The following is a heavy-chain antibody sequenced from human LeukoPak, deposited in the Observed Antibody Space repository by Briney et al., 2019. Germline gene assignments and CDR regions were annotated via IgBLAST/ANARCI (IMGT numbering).Heavy chain of an antibody. Sequence: SETLSLTCTVSGGSISSYYWSWIRQPAGKGLEWIGRIYTSGSTNYNPSLKSRVTMSVDTSKNQFSLKLSSVTAADTAVYYCARDRGVNTIFGVVRDAFDIWGQGTMDTVSS. CDR1: GGSISSYY. CDR3: ARDRGVNTIFGVVRDAFDI. J-gene: IGHJ3*02. CDR2: IYTSGST. V-gene: IGHV4-4*07. D-gene: IGHD3-3*01.